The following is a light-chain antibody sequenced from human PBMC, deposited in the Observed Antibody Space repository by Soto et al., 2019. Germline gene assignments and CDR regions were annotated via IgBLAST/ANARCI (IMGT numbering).Light chain of an antibody. CDR1: SRDVGSYNL. CDR2: EGS. V-gene: IGLV2-23*01. CDR3: CSYAGSSTVV. J-gene: IGLJ2*01. Sequence: QSALTQPDSVSGSPGQSITISCTGTSRDVGSYNLVSWYQQHPGKAPKLMIYEGSKRPSGVSNRFSGSKSGNTASLTISGLQAEDEADYYCCSYAGSSTVVFGGGTKLTVL.